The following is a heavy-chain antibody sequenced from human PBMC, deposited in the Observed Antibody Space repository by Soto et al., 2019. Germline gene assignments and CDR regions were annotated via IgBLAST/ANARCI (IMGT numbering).Heavy chain of an antibody. V-gene: IGHV3-33*02. J-gene: IGHJ4*02. CDR2: RWCQGNTY. D-gene: IGHD6-25*01. Sequence: GGALILSGITSPFTLSRYGMHWVRHAPGKGLEWVATRWCQGNTYYYKDSRKGRFAVSRANSTTTVFLQMNPLRAEHTATYYCARDRGYCGNHLFDSSGLRNLVTVSS. CDR1: PFTLSRYG. CDR3: ARDRGYCGNHLFDS.